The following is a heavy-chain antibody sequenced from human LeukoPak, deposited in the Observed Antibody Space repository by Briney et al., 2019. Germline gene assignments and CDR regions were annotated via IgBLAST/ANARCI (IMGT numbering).Heavy chain of an antibody. Sequence: PGGSLRLSCAASGFTFSSYWMSWVRQAPGKGREWVANIKQDGSEKYYVDSVKGRFTISRDNAKNSLYLQMNSLRAEDTAVYYCARDPRPSSGWRPFDYWGEGTLVTISS. J-gene: IGHJ4*02. D-gene: IGHD6-19*01. CDR2: IKQDGSEK. CDR3: ARDPRPSSGWRPFDY. V-gene: IGHV3-7*01. CDR1: GFTFSSYW.